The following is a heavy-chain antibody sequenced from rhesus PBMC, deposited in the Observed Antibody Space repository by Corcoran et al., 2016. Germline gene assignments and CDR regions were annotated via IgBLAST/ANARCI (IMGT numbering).Heavy chain of an antibody. CDR2: ISGSSGST. Sequence: QVQLQESGPGLVTPSETLSPTCAVSGVCFSRYFLGRILLPPGKGLAWNGYISGSSGSTDYNPSRKSRVTISTDTSKNQFSLKLSSVTAADTAVYYCARRDWGYSGYANSLDVWGRGVLVTVSS. V-gene: IGHV4-165*01. CDR1: GVCFSRYF. J-gene: IGHJ5-2*02. CDR3: ARRDWGYSGYANSLDV. D-gene: IGHD5-42*01.